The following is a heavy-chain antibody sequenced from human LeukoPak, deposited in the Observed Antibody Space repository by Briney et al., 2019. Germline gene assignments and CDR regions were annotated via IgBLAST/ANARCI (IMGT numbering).Heavy chain of an antibody. CDR1: GYTFTGYY. Sequence: ASVKVSCKASGYTFTGYYMHWVRQAPGQGPEWMGRINPNSGGTNYAQKFQGRVTMTRDTSISTAYMELSRLRSDDTAVYYCAASRYSSSRAWFDPWGQGTLVTVSS. V-gene: IGHV1-2*06. CDR2: INPNSGGT. CDR3: AASRYSSSRAWFDP. D-gene: IGHD6-13*01. J-gene: IGHJ5*02.